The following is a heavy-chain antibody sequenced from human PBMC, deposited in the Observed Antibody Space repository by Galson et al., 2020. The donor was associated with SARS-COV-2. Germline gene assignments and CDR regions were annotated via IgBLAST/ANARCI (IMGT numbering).Heavy chain of an antibody. CDR1: GFTFSNYA. J-gene: IGHJ4*02. CDR2: ISASGAST. Sequence: GGSLRLSCATSGFTFSNYAMSWVRQAPGKGLEWVSAISASGASTYFADSVKGRFTISRDSSKNTLFLQMNSLRAEDTALYYCAKGGKYTSGWPSDSWGQGTLVIVSS. CDR3: AKGGKYTSGWPSDS. V-gene: IGHV3-23*01. D-gene: IGHD6-19*01.